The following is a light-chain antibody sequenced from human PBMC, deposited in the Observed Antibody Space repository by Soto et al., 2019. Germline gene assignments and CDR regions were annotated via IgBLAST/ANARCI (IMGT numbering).Light chain of an antibody. CDR2: GAS. J-gene: IGKJ1*01. Sequence: EVVSTQSPGTLSLSPGERATLSCRASQSVINNYLAWYQQKPGQAPRLLIYGASSRATGIPVRFSGSGSGTDFNLNISRLEPEDFAVYYCQQYAKSPEWTFVQGTKVEIK. V-gene: IGKV3-20*01. CDR3: QQYAKSPEWT. CDR1: QSVINNY.